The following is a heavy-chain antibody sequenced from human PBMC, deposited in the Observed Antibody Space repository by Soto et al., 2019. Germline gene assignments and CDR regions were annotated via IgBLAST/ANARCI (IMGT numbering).Heavy chain of an antibody. V-gene: IGHV1-18*01. CDR2: ISFYNGDA. CDR1: GYTSSHSG. CDR3: AQDDDVTFDY. J-gene: IGHJ4*02. D-gene: IGHD1-1*01. Sequence: QVHLLQTRGEVKMPGASVKVSCKAFGYTSSHSGISWVRQAPGQGLEWVGWISFYNGDANYGPNLRDRVTLTRHTLTSTAYMDTGGLSSAVTAVNYGAQDDDVTFDYWGQGTLITVAS.